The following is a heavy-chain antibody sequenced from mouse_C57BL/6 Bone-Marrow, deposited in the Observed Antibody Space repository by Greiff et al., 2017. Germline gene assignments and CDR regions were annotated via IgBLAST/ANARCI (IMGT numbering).Heavy chain of an antibody. CDR1: GYTFTNYW. D-gene: IGHD2-4*01. CDR2: MHPNGGSP. J-gene: IGHJ4*01. V-gene: IGHV1-64*01. CDR3: ARSYDYDDYTMDY. Sequence: VQLQQPGAELVKPGASVKLSCKASGYTFTNYWMHWVKQRPGQGLEWIGMMHPNGGSPDYNETFKSAATLSVDKSSRTAYMELSSLTSEDSAGYYCARSYDYDDYTMDYWGQGASVTVSS.